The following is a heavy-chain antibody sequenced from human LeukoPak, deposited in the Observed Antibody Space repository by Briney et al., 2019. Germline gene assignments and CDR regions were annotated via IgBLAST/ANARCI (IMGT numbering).Heavy chain of an antibody. Sequence: GGSLRLSCAASGFTFDDYAMHWVRQAPGKGLEWVSGISWNSGSIGYADSVKGRFTISRDNAKNSLYLQMNRLRAEDTALYYCAKDWGYDSSGYYEYWGQGTLVTVSS. CDR2: ISWNSGSI. D-gene: IGHD3-22*01. CDR1: GFTFDDYA. J-gene: IGHJ4*02. CDR3: AKDWGYDSSGYYEY. V-gene: IGHV3-9*01.